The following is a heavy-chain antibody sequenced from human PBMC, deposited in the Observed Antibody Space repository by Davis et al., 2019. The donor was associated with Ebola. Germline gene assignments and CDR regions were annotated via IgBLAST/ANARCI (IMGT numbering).Heavy chain of an antibody. J-gene: IGHJ4*02. CDR2: ISSNGGST. Sequence: PGGSLRLSCSASGFTFSSYAMHWVRQAPGKGLDYVSAISSNGGSTYYADSVKGRFTISRDNSKNTLYLQMRSLRAEDTAVYYCARDLLVPTAPNFDYWGQGTLVTVSS. CDR3: ARDLLVPTAPNFDY. CDR1: GFTFSSYA. V-gene: IGHV3-64D*08. D-gene: IGHD2-2*01.